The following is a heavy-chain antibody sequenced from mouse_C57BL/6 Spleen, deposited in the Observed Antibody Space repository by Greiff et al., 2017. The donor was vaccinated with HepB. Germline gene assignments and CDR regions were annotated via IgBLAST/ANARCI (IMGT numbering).Heavy chain of an antibody. J-gene: IGHJ4*01. Sequence: QVQLQQSGAELVRPGASVKLSCKASGYTFTDYYINWVKQRPGQGLEWIARIYPGSGNTYYNEKFKGKATLTAEKSSSTAYMQLSSLTSEDSAVYFCARGDYDVRAMDYWGQGTSVTVSS. V-gene: IGHV1-76*01. CDR2: IYPGSGNT. CDR1: GYTFTDYY. CDR3: ARGDYDVRAMDY. D-gene: IGHD2-4*01.